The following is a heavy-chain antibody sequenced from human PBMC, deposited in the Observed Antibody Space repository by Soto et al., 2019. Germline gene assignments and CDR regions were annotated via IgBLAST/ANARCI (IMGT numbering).Heavy chain of an antibody. CDR1: GGSISSYY. D-gene: IGHD2-2*01. CDR2: SYYSGST. J-gene: IGHJ5*02. V-gene: IGHV4-59*08. CDR3: ARQVVVVPAALLRAGGFDP. Sequence: SETLSLTCTVSGGSISSYYWSWIRQPPGKGMGWIGYSYYSGSTNYNPSLKSRFPISVDTSKNQFSLKLSAVTAADTAVYYCARQVVVVPAALLRAGGFDPWGQGTLVTVSS.